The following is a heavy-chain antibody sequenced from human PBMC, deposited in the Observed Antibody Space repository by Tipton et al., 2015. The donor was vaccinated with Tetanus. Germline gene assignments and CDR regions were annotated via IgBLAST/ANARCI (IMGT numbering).Heavy chain of an antibody. Sequence: TLSLTCTVSGGSINSGTYSWGWIRQPPGKGLEWIGSVYNSGGTYYNPSLKGRVTMPIDTSGNRFSLDLTSVTAADTAIYYCARASHFQWERVRLDYWGQGLRVTVSS. D-gene: IGHD1-1*01. CDR1: GGSINSGTYS. J-gene: IGHJ4*02. V-gene: IGHV4-39*07. CDR3: ARASHFQWERVRLDY. CDR2: VYNSGGT.